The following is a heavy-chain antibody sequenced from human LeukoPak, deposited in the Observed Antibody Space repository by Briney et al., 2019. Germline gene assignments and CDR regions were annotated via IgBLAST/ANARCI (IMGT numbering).Heavy chain of an antibody. J-gene: IGHJ4*02. V-gene: IGHV3-21*01. CDR3: ARGPLTVTPFDY. CDR1: GFTFSSYS. CDR2: ISSSSSYI. D-gene: IGHD4-11*01. Sequence: GGSLRLSCAASGFTFSSYSMNWVRQAPGKGLEWVSSISSSSSYIYYAHSVKGRFTISRDKAKNSLYLQMNSLRAEDTAVYYRARGPLTVTPFDYWGQGTLVTVSS.